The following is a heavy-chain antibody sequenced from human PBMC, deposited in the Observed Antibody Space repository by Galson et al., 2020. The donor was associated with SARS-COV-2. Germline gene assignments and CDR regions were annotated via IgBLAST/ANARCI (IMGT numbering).Heavy chain of an antibody. D-gene: IGHD1-26*01. Sequence: QLGESLKISCAASGFTFSSYAMHWVRQAPGKGLEWVAVISYDGSNKYYADSVKGRFTISRDNSKNTLYLQMNSLRAEDTAVYYCARVGSGSDYYMDVWGKGTTVTVSS. J-gene: IGHJ6*03. CDR2: ISYDGSNK. V-gene: IGHV3-30*04. CDR3: ARVGSGSDYYMDV. CDR1: GFTFSSYA.